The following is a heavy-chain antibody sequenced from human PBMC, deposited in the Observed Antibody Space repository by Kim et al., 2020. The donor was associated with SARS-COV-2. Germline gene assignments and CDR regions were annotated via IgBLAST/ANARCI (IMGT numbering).Heavy chain of an antibody. CDR2: ISYDGSNK. V-gene: IGHV3-30*04. D-gene: IGHD6-19*01. Sequence: GGSLRLSCAASGFTFSSYAMHWVRQAPGKGLEWVAVISYDGSNKYYADSVKGRFTISRDNSKNTLYLQMNSLRAEDTAVYYCARDSDSSGWYGRYVNYYYYGMDVWGQGATVTVSS. CDR3: ARDSDSSGWYGRYVNYYYYGMDV. CDR1: GFTFSSYA. J-gene: IGHJ6*02.